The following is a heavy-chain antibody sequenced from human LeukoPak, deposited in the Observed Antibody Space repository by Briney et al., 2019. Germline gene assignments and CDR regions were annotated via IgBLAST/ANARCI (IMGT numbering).Heavy chain of an antibody. CDR3: ARVHVDPTIFPRVWWFDP. V-gene: IGHV4-31*03. CDR1: GGSISSGDYY. J-gene: IGHJ5*02. D-gene: IGHD5-18*01. Sequence: SETLSLTCTVSGGSISSGDYYWSWIRQLPGKGLEWIGHIYYSGSSYYNPSLKSRVTISIDTSKNQFPLKLSSVTAADTAVYYCARVHVDPTIFPRVWWFDPWGQGTLATVSS. CDR2: IYYSGSS.